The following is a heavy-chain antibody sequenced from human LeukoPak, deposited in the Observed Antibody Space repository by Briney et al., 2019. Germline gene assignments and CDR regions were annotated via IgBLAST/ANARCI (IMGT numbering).Heavy chain of an antibody. CDR1: GGSISSYY. CDR2: IYYSGST. V-gene: IGHV4-59*08. J-gene: IGHJ3*02. Sequence: PSETLSLTCTVSGGSISSYYWSWIRQPPGKGLEWIGYIYYSGSTNYNPSLKSRVTISVDTSKNQFSLKLSSVTAADTAVYYCATPGGYCSSTSCSYAFDIWGQGTMVTVSS. D-gene: IGHD2-2*03. CDR3: ATPGGYCSSTSCSYAFDI.